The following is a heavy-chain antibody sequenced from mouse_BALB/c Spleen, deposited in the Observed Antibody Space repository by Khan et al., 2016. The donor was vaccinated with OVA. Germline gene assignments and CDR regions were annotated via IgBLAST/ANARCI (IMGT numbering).Heavy chain of an antibody. J-gene: IGHJ4*01. D-gene: IGHD2-14*01. Sequence: VQRVESGPGLVAPSQTLSNTCTVSGFSLSRYNIHWVRQPPGGGLEWLGMIWGGGGTDYNSTLKSRLSISKDNSKSQVFLKMNSLQTDDTAMYYCSRAYYRYDGYYAMDYWGQGTSVTVSS. CDR2: IWGGGGT. CDR1: GFSLSRYN. CDR3: SRAYYRYDGYYAMDY. V-gene: IGHV2-6-4*01.